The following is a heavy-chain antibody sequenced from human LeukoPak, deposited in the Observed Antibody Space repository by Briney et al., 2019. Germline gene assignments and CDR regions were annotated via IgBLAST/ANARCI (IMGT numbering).Heavy chain of an antibody. CDR1: GGTFSSYA. CDR2: IIPIFGTA. Sequence: SVKVSCKASGGTFSSYAISWVRQAPGQGLEWMGGIIPIFGTANYAQKFQGRVTITADESTSTAYMELSSLRSEDTAVYCCAGQRPDAFDIWGQGTMVTVSS. J-gene: IGHJ3*02. CDR3: AGQRPDAFDI. V-gene: IGHV1-69*13.